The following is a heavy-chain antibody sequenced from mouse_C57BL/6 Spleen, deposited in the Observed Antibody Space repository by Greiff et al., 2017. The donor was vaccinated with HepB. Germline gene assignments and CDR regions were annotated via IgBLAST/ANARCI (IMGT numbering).Heavy chain of an antibody. CDR2: IHPNSGST. CDR1: GYTFTSYW. V-gene: IGHV1-64*01. D-gene: IGHD6-5*01. CDR3: ARSGLYYAMDY. J-gene: IGHJ4*01. Sequence: QVHVKQPGAELVKPGASVKLSCKASGYTFTSYWMHWVKQRPGQGLEWIGMIHPNSGSTNYNEKFKSKATLTVDKSSSTAYMQLSSLTSEDSAVYYCARSGLYYAMDYWGQGTSVTVSS.